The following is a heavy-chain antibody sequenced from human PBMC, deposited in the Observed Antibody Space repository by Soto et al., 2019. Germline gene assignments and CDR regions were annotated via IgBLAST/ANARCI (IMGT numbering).Heavy chain of an antibody. CDR3: AREYYDILTGHGGRHGLDV. Sequence: QVQLVESGGGVVQPGRSLRLSCAASGFTFFNYAIHWVRQAPGKGLEWVAVILYDGRNKYYADSVKGRFTISRDNAKNTLYLEMNSLRAEDTAVYYCAREYYDILTGHGGRHGLDVWGQGTTVTVSS. V-gene: IGHV3-30*04. D-gene: IGHD3-9*01. CDR1: GFTFFNYA. CDR2: ILYDGRNK. J-gene: IGHJ6*02.